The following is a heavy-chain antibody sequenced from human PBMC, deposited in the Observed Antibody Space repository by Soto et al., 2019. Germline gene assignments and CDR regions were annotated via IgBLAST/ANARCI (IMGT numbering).Heavy chain of an antibody. CDR2: ISAYNGDT. CDR3: AADPHSDPPIISYYGMDV. D-gene: IGHD3-10*01. J-gene: IGHJ6*02. Sequence: ASAKVSCKASGYTFTNYGITWVRQAPGQGLEWMGWISAYNGDTHYTQRLQGRVTMTTDTSTSTAYMELRGLRSDDTAVYYCAADPHSDPPIISYYGMDVWGQGTTVTVSS. V-gene: IGHV1-18*01. CDR1: GYTFTNYG.